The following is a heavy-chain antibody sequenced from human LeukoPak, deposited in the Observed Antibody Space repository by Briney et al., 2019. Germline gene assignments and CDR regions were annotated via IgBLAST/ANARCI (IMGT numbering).Heavy chain of an antibody. Sequence: SETLSLTCTVSGGSISSYYWGWIRQPPGKGLEWIGYIYYSGSTNYNPSLKSRVTISVDTSKNQFSLKLSSVTAADTAVYYCARDGAHSGSPGGWFDPWGQGTLVTVSS. V-gene: IGHV4-59*01. CDR1: GGSISSYY. CDR3: ARDGAHSGSPGGWFDP. J-gene: IGHJ5*02. CDR2: IYYSGST. D-gene: IGHD1-26*01.